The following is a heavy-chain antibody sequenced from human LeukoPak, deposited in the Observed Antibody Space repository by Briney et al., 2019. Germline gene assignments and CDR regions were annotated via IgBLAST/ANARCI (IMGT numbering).Heavy chain of an antibody. J-gene: IGHJ5*02. CDR2: ISSSSSYI. Sequence: GGSLRLSCAASGFTFSSYEMNWVRQAPGKGLEWVSSISSSSSYIYYADSVKGRFTISRDNAKNSLYLQMNSLRAEDTAVYYCARDRSGYYSYWFDPWGQGTLVTVSS. CDR3: ARDRSGYYSYWFDP. D-gene: IGHD3-22*01. V-gene: IGHV3-21*01. CDR1: GFTFSSYE.